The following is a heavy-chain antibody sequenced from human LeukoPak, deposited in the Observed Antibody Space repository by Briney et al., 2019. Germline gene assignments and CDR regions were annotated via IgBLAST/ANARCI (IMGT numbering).Heavy chain of an antibody. CDR2: ISGSGGST. D-gene: IGHD3-22*01. J-gene: IGHJ4*02. Sequence: PGGSLRLSCAASGFTFSSYDMSWVRQAPGKGLEWVSAISGSGGSTYYADSVKGRFAISRDNSKNTLYLQMNSLRAEDTAVYYCAKDLRPVYYYDSSGYYPLMSYWGQGTLVTVSS. V-gene: IGHV3-23*01. CDR1: GFTFSSYD. CDR3: AKDLRPVYYYDSSGYYPLMSY.